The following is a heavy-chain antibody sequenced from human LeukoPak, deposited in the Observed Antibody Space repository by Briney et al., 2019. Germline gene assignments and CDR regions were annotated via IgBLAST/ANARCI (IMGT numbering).Heavy chain of an antibody. V-gene: IGHV1-69*05. CDR3: ARGDESTWFDP. Sequence: PGKLSCKASGGTYSSYVISWVRQAPGQGLKWMGGIIPIFGTANYAQKFQGRVTITTDTSTSTACMELRSLRSDDTAVYYCARGDESTWFDPWGQGTLVTVSS. J-gene: IGHJ5*02. CDR2: IIPIFGTA. CDR1: GGTYSSYV.